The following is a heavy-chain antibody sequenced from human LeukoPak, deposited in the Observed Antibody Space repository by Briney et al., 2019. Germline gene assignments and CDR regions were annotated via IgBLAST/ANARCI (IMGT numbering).Heavy chain of an antibody. Sequence: GGSLRLSCAASGFTFSSYNMNWVRQAPGKGLEWVSSITTSSTYTFYADSVKGRFTISRDNAKNSLYLQMNTLRPEDTALYYCAKGTQRGNSGWGYFFDQWGQGTLVTVSS. D-gene: IGHD6-19*01. CDR2: ITTSSTYT. CDR3: AKGTQRGNSGWGYFFDQ. CDR1: GFTFSSYN. J-gene: IGHJ4*02. V-gene: IGHV3-21*04.